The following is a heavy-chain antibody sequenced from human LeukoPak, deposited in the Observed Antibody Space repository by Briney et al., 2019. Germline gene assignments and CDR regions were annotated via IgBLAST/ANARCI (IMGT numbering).Heavy chain of an antibody. CDR3: ARQGDDY. D-gene: IGHD3-16*01. CDR1: GFTFSNYW. Sequence: PGGSLRLSCVASGFTFSNYWMSWVRQAPGKGLECVANIKEDGSEKYYVDSVKGRFTISRDNAKNSLYLQMNSLRAEDTAVYYCARQGDDYWGHVTLVTVSS. CDR2: IKEDGSEK. J-gene: IGHJ4*01. V-gene: IGHV3-7*01.